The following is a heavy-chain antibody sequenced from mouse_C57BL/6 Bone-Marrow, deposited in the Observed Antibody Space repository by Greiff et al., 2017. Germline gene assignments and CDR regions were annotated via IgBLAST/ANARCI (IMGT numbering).Heavy chain of an antibody. CDR3: STMFTTGPYAMDY. D-gene: IGHD2-2*01. V-gene: IGHV2-5*01. CDR1: GFSLTSYG. CDR2: IWRGGST. J-gene: IGHJ4*01. Sequence: VQLQQSGPGLVQPSQSLSITCTVSGFSLTSYGVHWVRQSPGKGLEWLGVIWRGGSTDYNAAFMSRLSITKDNSKSQVFFKMNSLQADDTAIYYCSTMFTTGPYAMDYWGQGTSVTVSS.